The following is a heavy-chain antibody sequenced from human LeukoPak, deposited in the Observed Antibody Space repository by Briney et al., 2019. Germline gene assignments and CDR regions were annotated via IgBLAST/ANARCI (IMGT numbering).Heavy chain of an antibody. CDR2: IRGKACGGTT. Sequence: GGSLRLSCTASGFTFGDYIMSWVRQAPGKGLEWVGFIRGKACGGTTEYAASVKGRFTISRDDFKSIAYLQVNSLKTEDTAVYYCTRDGSGMHYGMDVWGQGTTVTVSS. CDR3: TRDGSGMHYGMDV. CDR1: GFTFGDYI. J-gene: IGHJ6*02. V-gene: IGHV3-49*04. D-gene: IGHD1-26*01.